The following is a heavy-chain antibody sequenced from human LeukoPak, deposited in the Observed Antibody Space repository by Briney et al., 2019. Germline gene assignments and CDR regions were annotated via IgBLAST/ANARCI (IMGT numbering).Heavy chain of an antibody. J-gene: IGHJ4*02. CDR1: GGSISSYY. Sequence: SQTLSLTCTVSGGSISSYYWSWIRQLPGKGLEWIGYIYYSGSTNYNPSLKSRVTISVDTSKNQFSLKLSSVTAADTAVYYCARSGYYKVFDYWGQGTLVTVSS. V-gene: IGHV4-59*01. CDR2: IYYSGST. CDR3: ARSGYYKVFDY. D-gene: IGHD3-3*01.